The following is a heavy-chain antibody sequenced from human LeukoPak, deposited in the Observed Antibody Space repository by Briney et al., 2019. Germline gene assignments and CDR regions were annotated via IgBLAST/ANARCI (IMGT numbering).Heavy chain of an antibody. Sequence: GGSLRLSCAASGFTFSSYGMHWVRQAPGKGLEWVAFIRYDGSNKYYADSVKGRFTISRDNSKNTLYLQMNGLRAEDTAVYYCAKDREMVVVKDAFDIWGQGTMVTVSS. CDR3: AKDREMVVVKDAFDI. V-gene: IGHV3-30*02. J-gene: IGHJ3*02. D-gene: IGHD3-22*01. CDR1: GFTFSSYG. CDR2: IRYDGSNK.